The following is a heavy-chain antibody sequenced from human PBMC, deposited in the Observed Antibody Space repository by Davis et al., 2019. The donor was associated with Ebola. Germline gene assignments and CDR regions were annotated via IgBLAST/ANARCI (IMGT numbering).Heavy chain of an antibody. CDR1: GVNFTTFS. Sequence: GESLKISCAAAGVNFTTFSINWLRQAPGKGLEWVSYISGGSGEIHYADSVKGRFTISRDNARNSLYLQMNSLRDEDTALYYCARDHNWAFDSWGQGSLVTVSS. CDR3: ARDHNWAFDS. CDR2: ISGGSGEI. J-gene: IGHJ4*02. V-gene: IGHV3-48*02. D-gene: IGHD1-1*01.